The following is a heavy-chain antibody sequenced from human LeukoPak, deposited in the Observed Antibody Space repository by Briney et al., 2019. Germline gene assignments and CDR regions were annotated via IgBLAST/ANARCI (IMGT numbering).Heavy chain of an antibody. CDR1: GGTFSIYG. J-gene: IGHJ6*03. CDR2: IIPIFGTA. Sequence: ASVKVSFKSSGGTFSIYGISWVRQPPGQGLGWMGGIIPIFGTANYSQKFQGRVTITTDESTSTAYMELSSLRSEDTAVYYCARTAARPPSYYYYYMDVWGKGTTVTVSS. V-gene: IGHV1-69*05. CDR3: ARTAARPPSYYYYYMDV. D-gene: IGHD6-6*01.